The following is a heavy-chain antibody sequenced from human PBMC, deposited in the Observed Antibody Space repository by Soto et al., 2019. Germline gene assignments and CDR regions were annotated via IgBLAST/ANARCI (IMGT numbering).Heavy chain of an antibody. D-gene: IGHD2-2*01. Sequence: ASVKVSCKASGYTFTGYYMHWVRQAPGQGLEWMGWINPNSGGTNYAQKFQGWVTMTRDTSISTAYMELSRLRSDDTAVYYCARGSPLGPGVVVTADKNAFDIWGQGTMVTVSS. CDR2: INPNSGGT. CDR1: GYTFTGYY. CDR3: ARGSPLGPGVVVTADKNAFDI. V-gene: IGHV1-2*04. J-gene: IGHJ3*02.